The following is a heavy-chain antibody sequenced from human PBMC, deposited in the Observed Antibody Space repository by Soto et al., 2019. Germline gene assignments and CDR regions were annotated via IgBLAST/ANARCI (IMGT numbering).Heavy chain of an antibody. CDR3: TTEGLYYDILTGYTPDAFDI. CDR1: GFTFSNAW. Sequence: GGSLRLSCAASGFTFSNAWMSWVRQAPGKGLEWVGRIKSKTDGGTTDYAAPVKGRFTISRDDSKNTLYLQMNSLKTEDTAVYYCTTEGLYYDILTGYTPDAFDIWGQGTMVTVSS. J-gene: IGHJ3*02. V-gene: IGHV3-15*01. CDR2: IKSKTDGGTT. D-gene: IGHD3-9*01.